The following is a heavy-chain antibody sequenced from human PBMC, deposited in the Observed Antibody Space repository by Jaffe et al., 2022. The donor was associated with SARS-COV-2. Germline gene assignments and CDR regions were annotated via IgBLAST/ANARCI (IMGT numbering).Heavy chain of an antibody. CDR1: GGSISSYY. D-gene: IGHD3-10*01. CDR3: ARDTRYYYGSGSATTYPALGYYYYGMDV. J-gene: IGHJ6*02. Sequence: QVQLQESGPGLVKPSETLSLTCTVSGGSISSYYWSWIRQPPGKGLEWIGYIYYSGSTNYNPSLKSRVTISVDTSKNQFSLKLSSVTAADTAVYYCARDTRYYYGSGSATTYPALGYYYYGMDVWGQGTTVTVSS. V-gene: IGHV4-59*01. CDR2: IYYSGST.